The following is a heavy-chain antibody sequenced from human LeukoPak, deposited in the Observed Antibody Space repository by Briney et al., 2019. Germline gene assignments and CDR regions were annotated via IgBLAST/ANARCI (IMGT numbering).Heavy chain of an antibody. CDR1: GFTFSAYT. Sequence: GGSLRLSCSASGFTFSAYTMNWVRQAPGQGLEWVSYISSGSSSVYCADSVKGRFTISRDNAKSSLYLQMNSLRAEDTAVYYCARPVDYNAGDYWGQGTLVTVSS. CDR3: ARPVDYNAGDY. V-gene: IGHV3-48*04. D-gene: IGHD5-12*01. CDR2: ISSGSSSV. J-gene: IGHJ4*02.